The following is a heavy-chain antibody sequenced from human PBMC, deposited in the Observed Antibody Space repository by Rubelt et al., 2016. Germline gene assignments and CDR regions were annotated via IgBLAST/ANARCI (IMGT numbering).Heavy chain of an antibody. D-gene: IGHD6-13*01. J-gene: IGHJ4*02. Sequence: QVQLVQSGAEVKKPGASVKVSCKASGYTFTSYGISWVRQAPGKGLEWMVWTSAYNDNTNYAQKHQGRVTRTADTSTGTAYMELRSLRSDDTAVYYCARVISGVEYSSSWHFDYWGQGTLVTVSS. CDR1: GYTFTSYG. V-gene: IGHV1-18*01. CDR2: TSAYNDNT. CDR3: ARVISGVEYSSSWHFDY.